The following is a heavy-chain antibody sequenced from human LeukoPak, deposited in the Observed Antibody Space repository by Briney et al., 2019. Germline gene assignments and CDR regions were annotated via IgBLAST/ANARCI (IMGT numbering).Heavy chain of an antibody. Sequence: PSETLSLTCAVYGGSFSGYYWSWIRQPPGKGLEWIGEINHSGSTNYNPSLKSRVTISVDTSKNQFSLKLSSETAADTALYYCARGSGGYDSSGYYRYYYYMDVWDKGTTVTVSS. D-gene: IGHD3-22*01. J-gene: IGHJ6*03. CDR1: GGSFSGYY. CDR3: ARGSGGYDSSGYYRYYYYMDV. V-gene: IGHV4-34*01. CDR2: INHSGST.